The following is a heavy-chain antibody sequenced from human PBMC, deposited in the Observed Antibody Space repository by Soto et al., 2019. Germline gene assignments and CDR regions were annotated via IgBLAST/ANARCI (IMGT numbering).Heavy chain of an antibody. CDR2: ISWNSGSI. CDR1: GFTFDDYV. J-gene: IGHJ4*02. D-gene: IGHD2-2*01. CDR3: AKATRYCSSTSCYADFDY. V-gene: IGHV3-9*01. Sequence: DVQLVESGGGLVQPGRSLRLSCAASGFTFDDYVMHWVRQAPGKGLEWVSGISWNSGSIGYADSVKGRFTISRDNAKNSLYLQMNSLRAEDTALYYCAKATRYCSSTSCYADFDYWGQGTLVTVSS.